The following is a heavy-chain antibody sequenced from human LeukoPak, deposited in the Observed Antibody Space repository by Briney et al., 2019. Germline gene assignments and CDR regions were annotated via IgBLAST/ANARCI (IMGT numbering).Heavy chain of an antibody. Sequence: SETLSLTCVVYGGSFSGYYWSWIRQPPGKGLEWIGEINHSGSTNYNPSLKSRVTISVDTSKNQFSLKLSSVTAADTAVYYCARRQNWGPIGDFDYWGQGTLATVSS. V-gene: IGHV4-34*01. CDR1: GGSFSGYY. CDR2: INHSGST. D-gene: IGHD7-27*01. J-gene: IGHJ4*02. CDR3: ARRQNWGPIGDFDY.